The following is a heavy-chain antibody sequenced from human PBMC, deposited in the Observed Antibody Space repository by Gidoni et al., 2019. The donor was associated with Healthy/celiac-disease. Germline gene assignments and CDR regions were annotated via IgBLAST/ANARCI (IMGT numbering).Heavy chain of an antibody. J-gene: IGHJ4*02. D-gene: IGHD3-22*01. V-gene: IGHV3-74*01. CDR2: INSDGSST. CDR1: RYG. CDR3: ARDRAMIVVD. Sequence: RYGMHWVRQVPGKGLVWVSRINSDGSSTSYADSVKGRFTISRDNAKNTLYLQMNSLRAEDTAVYYCARDRAMIVVDWGQGTLVTVSS.